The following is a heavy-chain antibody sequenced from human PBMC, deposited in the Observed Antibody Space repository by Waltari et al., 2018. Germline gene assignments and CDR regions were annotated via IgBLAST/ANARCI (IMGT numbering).Heavy chain of an antibody. CDR1: GYTLTELS. CDR3: ATDGSWDHAFDI. D-gene: IGHD1-26*01. V-gene: IGHV1-24*01. CDR2: VEPEDGET. Sequence: QVQLVQSGAEVKKPGASVKVSCKVSGYTLTELSMHWVRKAPGKGLEWMVGVEPEDGETIYAQKFRGRVTMTGDTSTDTAYMELSSLRSEDTAVYYWATDGSWDHAFDIWGQGTMVTVSS. J-gene: IGHJ3*02.